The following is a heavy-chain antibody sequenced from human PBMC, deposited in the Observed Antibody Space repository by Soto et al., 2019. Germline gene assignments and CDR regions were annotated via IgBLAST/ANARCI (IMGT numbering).Heavy chain of an antibody. CDR3: GRDQSGTGYYVDWFDP. V-gene: IGHV1-69*05. Sequence: SVKVSYKASVHTFTDHYIHWVRQAPGQGLEWMGGIIPIFGTANYAQKFEGRVTFTRDTVATTVNMELTSLTSEDTAVYYCGRDQSGTGYYVDWFDPWGQGTLVTVSS. J-gene: IGHJ5*02. CDR2: IIPIFGTA. CDR1: VHTFTDHY. D-gene: IGHD3-10*02.